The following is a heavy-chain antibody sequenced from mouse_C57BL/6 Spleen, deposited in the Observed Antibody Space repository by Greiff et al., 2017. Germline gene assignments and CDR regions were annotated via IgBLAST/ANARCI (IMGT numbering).Heavy chain of an antibody. Sequence: EVQRVESGGGLVQPGGSMKLSCAASGFTFSDAWMDWVRQSPEKGLEWVAEIRNKANNHATYYAESVKGRFTISRDDSKSSVYLQMNSLRAEDTGIYYCTRITTVVAKGYAMDYWGQGTSVTVSS. V-gene: IGHV6-6*01. CDR2: IRNKANNHAT. CDR1: GFTFSDAW. CDR3: TRITTVVAKGYAMDY. J-gene: IGHJ4*01. D-gene: IGHD1-1*01.